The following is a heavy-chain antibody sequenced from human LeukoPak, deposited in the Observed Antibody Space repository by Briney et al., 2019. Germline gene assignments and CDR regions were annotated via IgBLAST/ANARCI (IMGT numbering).Heavy chain of an antibody. Sequence: PSETLSLTCTVSGGSISSYYWSWIRQPPGKGLEWIGYIYYRGSIKYNPSLKSRVTMSVDTSKNQFSLKLSSMTAADTAVYYCARHSKYYYDSSGYLPFDYWGQGTLVTVSS. J-gene: IGHJ4*02. V-gene: IGHV4-59*08. D-gene: IGHD3-22*01. CDR3: ARHSKYYYDSSGYLPFDY. CDR2: IYYRGSI. CDR1: GGSISSYY.